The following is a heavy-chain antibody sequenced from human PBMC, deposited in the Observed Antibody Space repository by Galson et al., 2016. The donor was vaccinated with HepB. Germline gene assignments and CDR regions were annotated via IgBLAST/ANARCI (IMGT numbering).Heavy chain of an antibody. D-gene: IGHD3-10*01. J-gene: IGHJ4*02. Sequence: SLRLSCAASGFKFRSYAMHWVRQAPGKGLEWVALISFDGSNNNYADSVKGRFTISRDNVKNTLYLQMSSLRTEDMAVYYCARDLTMVRGVIGYWGQGTLVTVSS. V-gene: IGHV3-30-3*01. CDR1: GFKFRSYA. CDR2: ISFDGSNN. CDR3: ARDLTMVRGVIGY.